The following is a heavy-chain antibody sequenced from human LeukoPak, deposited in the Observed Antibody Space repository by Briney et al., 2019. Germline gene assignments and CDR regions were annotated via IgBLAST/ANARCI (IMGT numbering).Heavy chain of an antibody. CDR1: GGTFSSYA. J-gene: IGHJ6*03. Sequence: GASVKVSCKASGGTFSSYAISWVRQAPGQGLEWMGGIIPMFGTTNYAQKFQGRVTITADKSTSTAYMELSSLRSEDTAVYYCARETSQKGAHYMDVWGKGTTVTISS. D-gene: IGHD3-16*01. CDR3: ARETSQKGAHYMDV. V-gene: IGHV1-69*06. CDR2: IIPMFGTT.